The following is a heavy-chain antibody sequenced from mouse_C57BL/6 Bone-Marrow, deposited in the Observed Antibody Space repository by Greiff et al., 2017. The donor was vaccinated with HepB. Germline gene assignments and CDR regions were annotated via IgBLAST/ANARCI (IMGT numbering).Heavy chain of an antibody. CDR2: IDPSDSYT. CDR1: GYTFTSYW. D-gene: IGHD5-5*01. J-gene: IGHJ2*01. CDR3: APYLGY. V-gene: IGHV1-50*01. Sequence: QVQLQQPGAELVKPGASVELSCKASGYTFTSYWMQWVKQRPGQGLEWIGEIDPSDSYTNYNQKFKGKATLTVDTSSSTAYMQLSSLTSEDSAVYYCAPYLGYWGQGTTLTVSS.